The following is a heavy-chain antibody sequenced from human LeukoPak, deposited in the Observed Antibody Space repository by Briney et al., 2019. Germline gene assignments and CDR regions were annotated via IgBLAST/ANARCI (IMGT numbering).Heavy chain of an antibody. CDR2: ISYDGSNK. J-gene: IGHJ4*02. CDR3: ARAGIVVVVAALDY. V-gene: IGHV3-30-3*01. CDR1: GFTLSSYA. D-gene: IGHD2-15*01. Sequence: PGGSLRLSCAASGFTLSSYAMHWVRQAPGKGLEWVAVISYDGSNKYYADSVKGRFTISRDNSKNTLYLQMNSLRAEDTAVYYCARAGIVVVVAALDYWGQGTLVTVSS.